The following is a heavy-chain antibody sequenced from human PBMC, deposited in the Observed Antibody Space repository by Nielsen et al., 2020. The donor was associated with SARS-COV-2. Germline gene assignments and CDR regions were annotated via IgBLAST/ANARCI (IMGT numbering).Heavy chain of an antibody. Sequence: ASVKVSCKASGYTFTSYAMHWVRQAPGQRLEWMGWINAGNGNTKYSQKFQGRVTITRDTSASTAYMELSSLRSEDTAVYYCARDWVPAAIPGWFDPWGQGTLVTVSS. D-gene: IGHD2-2*02. CDR2: INAGNGNT. J-gene: IGHJ5*02. CDR1: GYTFTSYA. CDR3: ARDWVPAAIPGWFDP. V-gene: IGHV1-3*01.